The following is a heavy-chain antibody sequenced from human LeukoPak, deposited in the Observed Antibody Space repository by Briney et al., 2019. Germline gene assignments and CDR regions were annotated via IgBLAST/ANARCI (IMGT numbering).Heavy chain of an antibody. CDR3: ARDYYDSSGYYYPKDY. CDR1: GYTFTGYY. Sequence: SVKVSCKASGYTFTGYYMHWVRQAPGQGLEWMGWINPNSGGTNYAQKFQGRVTMTRDTSISTAYMELSRLRSDDTAVYYCARDYYDSSGYYYPKDYWGQGTLVTVSS. CDR2: INPNSGGT. D-gene: IGHD3-22*01. J-gene: IGHJ4*02. V-gene: IGHV1-2*02.